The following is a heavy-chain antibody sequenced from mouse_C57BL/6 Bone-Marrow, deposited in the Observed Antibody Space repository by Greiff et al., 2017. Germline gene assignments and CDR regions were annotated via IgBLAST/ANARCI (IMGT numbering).Heavy chain of an antibody. J-gene: IGHJ2*01. Sequence: VQLKESGAELARPGASVKLSCKASGYTFTSYGISWVKQRTGQGLEWIGEIYPRSGNTYYNEKFKGKATLTADTSSSTAYMELRSLTSEDSAVYFCARWGSSYDYWGQGTTLTVSS. CDR2: IYPRSGNT. CDR1: GYTFTSYG. CDR3: ARWGSSYDY. V-gene: IGHV1-81*01. D-gene: IGHD1-1*01.